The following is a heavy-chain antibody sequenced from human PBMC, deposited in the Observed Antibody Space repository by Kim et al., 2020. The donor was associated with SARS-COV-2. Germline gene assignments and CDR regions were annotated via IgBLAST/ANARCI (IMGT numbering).Heavy chain of an antibody. J-gene: IGHJ4*02. V-gene: IGHV3-20*04. Sequence: GGSLRLSCADSGFTFVDYGLNWVRQAPGKGLEWVSGINWNSAGTNYAYSVKGRFTISRDNAENSLYLQMNSLRAEDTALYFCARGMGTHPRHYFDFWGQ. D-gene: IGHD7-27*01. CDR1: GFTFVDYG. CDR2: INWNSAGT. CDR3: ARGMGTHPRHYFDF.